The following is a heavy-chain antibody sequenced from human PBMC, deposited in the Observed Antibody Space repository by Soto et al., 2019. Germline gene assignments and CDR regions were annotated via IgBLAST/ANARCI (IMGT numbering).Heavy chain of an antibody. D-gene: IGHD2-2*01. V-gene: IGHV3-72*01. CDR2: TRNKANSYTT. CDR1: GFTFSDHY. Sequence: SLRLSCAASGFTFSDHYMDWVRQAPGKGLEWVGRTRNKANSYTTEYAASVKGRFTISRDDSKNSLYLQMNSLKTEDTAVYYCAREALVVPAARPAGYYYYGMDVWGQGTTVTVS. J-gene: IGHJ6*02. CDR3: AREALVVPAARPAGYYYYGMDV.